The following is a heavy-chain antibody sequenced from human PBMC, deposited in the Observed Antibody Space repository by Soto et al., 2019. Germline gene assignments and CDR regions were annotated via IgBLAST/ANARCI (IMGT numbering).Heavy chain of an antibody. Sequence: ASVNLSCKASGYRFTIYDINLVRQATRQGLEWMGWMNPNSGNTGYAQKFQGRVTMTRNTSISTAYMELSSLRSEDTAVYYCASSLFLSAYYYDSSGYGAFDIWGQGTMVTVS. CDR3: ASSLFLSAYYYDSSGYGAFDI. CDR1: GYRFTIYD. J-gene: IGHJ3*02. CDR2: MNPNSGNT. D-gene: IGHD3-22*01. V-gene: IGHV1-8*01.